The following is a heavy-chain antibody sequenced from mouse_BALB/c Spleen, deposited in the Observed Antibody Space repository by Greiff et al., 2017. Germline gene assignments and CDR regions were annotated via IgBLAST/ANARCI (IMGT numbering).Heavy chain of an antibody. CDR1: GFSLTSYG. V-gene: IGHV2-9*02. D-gene: IGHD2-14*01. J-gene: IGHJ2*01. CDR3: ARDMGYGGYCFGY. CDR2: IWAGGST. Sequence: VKLVESGPGLVAPSQSLSITCTVSGFSLTSYGVHWVRQPPGKGLEWLGVIWAGGSTNYNSALMSRLSISKDNSKSQVFLKMNSLQTDDTAMYYCARDMGYGGYCFGYWGQGTTLTVSS.